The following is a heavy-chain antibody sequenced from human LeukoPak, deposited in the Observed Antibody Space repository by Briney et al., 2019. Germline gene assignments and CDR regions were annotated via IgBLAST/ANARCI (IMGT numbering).Heavy chain of an antibody. J-gene: IGHJ6*02. CDR3: ARENPQTTVPEGMDV. CDR2: IYYSGTT. D-gene: IGHD4-17*01. CDR1: GGSISYYY. V-gene: IGHV4-59*01. Sequence: SETLSLTCTVSGGSISYYYWSWIRQSPGKGLEWIGYIYYSGTTNYNPSLKSRVTISVDTSKNQFSLQLRSVTAADTAVYYCARENPQTTVPEGMDVWGQGTTVTVSS.